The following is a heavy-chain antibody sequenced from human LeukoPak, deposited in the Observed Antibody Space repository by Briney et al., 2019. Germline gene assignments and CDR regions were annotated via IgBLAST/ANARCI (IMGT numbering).Heavy chain of an antibody. V-gene: IGHV4-39*01. CDR1: GFTFSSYSMN. CDR2: IYYSGST. D-gene: IGHD3-3*01. Sequence: PGGSLRLSCAASGFTFSSYSMNWVRQAPGKGLEWIGSIYYSGSTYYNPSLKSRVTISVDTSKNQFSLKLSSVTAADTAVYYCARHYDFWSGYGMDVWGQGTTVTVSS. J-gene: IGHJ6*02. CDR3: ARHYDFWSGYGMDV.